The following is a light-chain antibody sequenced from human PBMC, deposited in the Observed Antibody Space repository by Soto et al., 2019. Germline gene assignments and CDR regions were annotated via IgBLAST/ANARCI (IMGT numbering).Light chain of an antibody. J-gene: IGKJ4*01. CDR3: QQSYSTPLT. Sequence: DIQMTQSPSSLSASVGDRVTITCRASQSISSYLNWYQQKPGKAPKLLIYAASSLQSGATSRFSGSGSGTDFTLTISSLQPEAFATYYCQQSYSTPLTFGGGTKVEIK. V-gene: IGKV1-39*01. CDR1: QSISSY. CDR2: AAS.